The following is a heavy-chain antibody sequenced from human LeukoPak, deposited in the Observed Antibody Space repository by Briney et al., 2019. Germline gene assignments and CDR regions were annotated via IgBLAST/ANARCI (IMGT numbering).Heavy chain of an antibody. D-gene: IGHD3-9*01. V-gene: IGHV1-18*01. CDR3: ARGDGLRYFDWLLHYYYYYYMDV. CDR1: GYTFTSYG. CDR2: ISTYNGNT. J-gene: IGHJ6*03. Sequence: ASVKVSCKASGYTFTSYGISWVRQAPGQGLEWMGWISTYNGNTNYAQKFQGRVTMTTDTSTSTAYMELRSLRSDDTAVYYCARGDGLRYFDWLLHYYYYYYMDVWGKGTTVTISS.